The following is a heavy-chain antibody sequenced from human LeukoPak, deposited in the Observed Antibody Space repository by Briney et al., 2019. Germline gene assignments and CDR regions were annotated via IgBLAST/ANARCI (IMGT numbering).Heavy chain of an antibody. CDR3: ARDIFYDLWSGYYSVPYY. Sequence: GGSLRLSCADSGFTFSNYWMSWVRQAPGKGLEWVANIKQDGSEKYYVDSVKGRFTISRDNAKNSLYLQMNTLRAEDTAVYYCARDIFYDLWSGYYSVPYYWGQGTLVTVSS. CDR1: GFTFSNYW. V-gene: IGHV3-7*01. D-gene: IGHD3-3*01. CDR2: IKQDGSEK. J-gene: IGHJ4*02.